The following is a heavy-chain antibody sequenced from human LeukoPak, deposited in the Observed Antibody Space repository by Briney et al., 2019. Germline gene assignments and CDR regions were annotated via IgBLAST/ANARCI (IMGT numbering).Heavy chain of an antibody. CDR2: FDPEDGET. V-gene: IGHV1-24*01. D-gene: IGHD6-13*01. Sequence: ASVKVSCKVSGYTLTELSMHWVRQAPGKGLEWMGGFDPEDGETIYAQKFQGRVTMTEDTSTDTAYMELSSLRSGDTAVYYCATPDSSSWHFDYWGQGTLVTVSS. J-gene: IGHJ4*02. CDR1: GYTLTELS. CDR3: ATPDSSSWHFDY.